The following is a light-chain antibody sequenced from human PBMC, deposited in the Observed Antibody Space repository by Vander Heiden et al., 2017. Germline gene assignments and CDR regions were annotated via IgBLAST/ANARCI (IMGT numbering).Light chain of an antibody. CDR3: SSFTDSSTWV. V-gene: IGLV2-18*02. CDR1: SSDVGNYNR. J-gene: IGLJ3*02. Sequence: QSALTQPPSVSRSPGQSLPISCTRTSSDVGNYNRVSWYQQPPGTAPKLMIFEVSNRPSGVPDRFAGSKSANAASLTISGLQAEDEADYYCSSFTDSSTWVFGGGTKLTVL. CDR2: EVS.